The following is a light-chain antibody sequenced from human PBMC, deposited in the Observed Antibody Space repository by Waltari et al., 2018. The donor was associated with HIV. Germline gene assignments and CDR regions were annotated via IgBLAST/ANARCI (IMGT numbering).Light chain of an antibody. CDR1: ALPKQY. CDR3: QSADSSGTYVL. Sequence: SYELTQPHSVSVSPGQTARITCSGDALPKQYTYWYQQKPGKAPVMVIYKDSERPSGIPERFSGSSSGTTVTLTISGVQAEDEADYYCQSADSSGTYVLFGGGTKLTVL. CDR2: KDS. J-gene: IGLJ2*01. V-gene: IGLV3-25*03.